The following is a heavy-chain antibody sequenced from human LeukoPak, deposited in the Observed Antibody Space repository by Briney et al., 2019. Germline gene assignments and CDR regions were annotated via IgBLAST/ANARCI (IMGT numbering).Heavy chain of an antibody. V-gene: IGHV4-38-2*02. CDR1: GYSISSGDN. D-gene: IGHD5-18*01. CDR2: IYDSGRN. J-gene: IGHJ4*02. Sequence: SETLTLTCTASGYSISSGDNWCWLRPPPEKGLEVINRIYDSGRNYYNPSLKSRFTISVDTPKNPFSLKLTSVTAEDTAVYYCARLYLPVTRFDYWGQGTLVTVCS. CDR3: ARLYLPVTRFDY.